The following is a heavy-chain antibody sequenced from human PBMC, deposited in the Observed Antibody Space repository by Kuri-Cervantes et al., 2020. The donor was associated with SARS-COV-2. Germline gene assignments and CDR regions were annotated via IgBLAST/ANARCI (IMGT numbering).Heavy chain of an antibody. D-gene: IGHD5-12*01. CDR1: GGSFSGYY. V-gene: IGHV4-34*01. CDR2: INHSGST. Sequence: SQTLSLTCAVYGGSFSGYYWSWIRQPPGRGLEWIGEINHSGSTNYNPSLESRVTMSVDTSKNQFSLKLSSVTAADTAVYYCARGYSGYGFTGYYYYMDVWGKGTTVTVSS. CDR3: ARGYSGYGFTGYYYYMDV. J-gene: IGHJ6*03.